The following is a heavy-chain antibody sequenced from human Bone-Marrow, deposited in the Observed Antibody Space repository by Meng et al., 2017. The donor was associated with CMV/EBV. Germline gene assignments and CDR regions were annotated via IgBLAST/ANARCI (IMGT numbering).Heavy chain of an antibody. Sequence: GESLKISCAASGFTFSRYWMHWVRQAPGKGLVWVSRINGDGTSYADSVKGRFTISRDNAKNTLYLQMNSLRADDTAVYFCARGSVGLGIAARKTHDSFDIWGQGTMVTVSS. CDR2: INGDGT. CDR3: ARGSVGLGIAARKTHDSFDI. CDR1: GFTFSRYW. V-gene: IGHV3-74*01. J-gene: IGHJ3*02. D-gene: IGHD6-6*01.